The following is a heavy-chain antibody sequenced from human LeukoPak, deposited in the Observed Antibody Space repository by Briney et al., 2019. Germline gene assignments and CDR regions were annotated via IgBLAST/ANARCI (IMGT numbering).Heavy chain of an antibody. J-gene: IGHJ4*02. CDR2: INHSGST. CDR3: ARGRKYQRGYFDY. Sequence: KPSETLSLTCAVYGGSFSGYYWSWIRQPPGKGLERIGEINHSGSTNYNPSLKSRVTISVDTSKNQFSLKLSSVTAADTAVYYCARGRKYQRGYFDYWGQGTLVTVSS. D-gene: IGHD2-2*01. CDR1: GGSFSGYY. V-gene: IGHV4-34*01.